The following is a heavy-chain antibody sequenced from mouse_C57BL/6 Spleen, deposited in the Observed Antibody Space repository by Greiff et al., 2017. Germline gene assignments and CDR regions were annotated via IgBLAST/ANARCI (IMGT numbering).Heavy chain of an antibody. Sequence: EVQLQQSGPVLVKPGASVKMSCKASGYTFTDYYMNWVKQSHGKSLEWTGVINPYNGGTSYNQKFKGKATLTVDKSSSTAYMELNSLTSEDSAVYYCARQARDDGYCDYGGQGTTLIVSS. CDR2: INPYNGGT. V-gene: IGHV1-19*01. D-gene: IGHD2-3*01. CDR3: ARQARDDGYCDY. CDR1: GYTFTDYY. J-gene: IGHJ2*01.